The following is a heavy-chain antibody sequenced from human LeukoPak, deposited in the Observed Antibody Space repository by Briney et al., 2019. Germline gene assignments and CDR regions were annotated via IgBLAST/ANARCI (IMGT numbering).Heavy chain of an antibody. Sequence: PGGSLRLSCAASGFTFIGSAMNWVRQASGKGLEWVGRIRSKANSYETVYAASVKGRFTISRDDSKNTAYLQMNSLKSEDTAVYYCTRSGCTNGVCQDYYYYYYMDVWGKGTTVTVSS. CDR3: TRSGCTNGVCQDYYYYYYMDV. J-gene: IGHJ6*03. CDR1: GFTFIGSA. D-gene: IGHD2-8*01. CDR2: IRSKANSYET. V-gene: IGHV3-73*01.